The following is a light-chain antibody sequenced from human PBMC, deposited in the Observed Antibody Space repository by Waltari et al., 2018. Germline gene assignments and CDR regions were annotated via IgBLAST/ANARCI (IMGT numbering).Light chain of an antibody. CDR1: QGITSS. CDR3: LQLYSYPHT. Sequence: DIQLTQSPSFLSASVGDRVTITCRASQGITSSLACYQQRPGKAPKLLIYAASTLQSGVPSRFSGSVSGTEFTLTLSSLQPEDFATYHCLQLYSYPHTFGQGTKLEIK. J-gene: IGKJ2*01. V-gene: IGKV1-9*01. CDR2: AAS.